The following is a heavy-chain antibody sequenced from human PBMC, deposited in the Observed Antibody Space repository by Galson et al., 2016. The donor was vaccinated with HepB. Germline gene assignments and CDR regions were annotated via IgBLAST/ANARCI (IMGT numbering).Heavy chain of an antibody. V-gene: IGHV4-61*08. Sequence: SETLSLTCTVSAGSVSSGGYYWGWIRQPPGKGLEWIGDIPQSGITNYNPSFKSRVTISLDTSQNQFSLSLSSVTAADTALYYCAKDSPIGVSYADYDFWGQGILVTVSS. D-gene: IGHD1-26*01. CDR2: IPQSGIT. CDR3: AKDSPIGVSYADYDF. J-gene: IGHJ4*02. CDR1: AGSVSSGGYY.